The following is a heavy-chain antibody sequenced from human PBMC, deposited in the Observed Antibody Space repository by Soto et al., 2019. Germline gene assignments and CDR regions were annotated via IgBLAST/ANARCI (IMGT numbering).Heavy chain of an antibody. CDR2: IIPIFGTA. D-gene: IGHD6-19*01. J-gene: IGHJ4*02. Sequence: WASVKVSCKASGGTFSSYAISWVRQAPGQGLEWMGGIIPIFGTANYAQKFQGRVTITADESTSTAYMELSSPRSEDTAVYYCARESIPGYSSGWYHYFDYWGQGTLVTVSS. V-gene: IGHV1-69*13. CDR1: GGTFSSYA. CDR3: ARESIPGYSSGWYHYFDY.